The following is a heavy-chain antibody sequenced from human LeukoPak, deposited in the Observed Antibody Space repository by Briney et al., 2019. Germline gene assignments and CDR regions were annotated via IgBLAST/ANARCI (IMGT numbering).Heavy chain of an antibody. J-gene: IGHJ4*02. CDR3: AKDSGWAFDY. Sequence: PGGSLRLSCTASGFTFSSYAMSWVRQAPGKGLEWVSGLSSSGAKTFYADSVKGRFTISRDNSKNTMFLQMNSLRAEDTALYYCAKDSGWAFDYWGQGTQVTVSS. CDR2: LSSSGAKT. V-gene: IGHV3-23*01. D-gene: IGHD6-19*01. CDR1: GFTFSSYA.